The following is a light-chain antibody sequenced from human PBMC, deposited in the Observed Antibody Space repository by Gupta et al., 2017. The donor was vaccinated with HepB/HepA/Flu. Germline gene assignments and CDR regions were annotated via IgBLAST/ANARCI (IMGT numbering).Light chain of an antibody. CDR2: RNY. Sequence: QPPSSSGTPVQRVTISCSGSSSNVGRRFVYWYQQFPGAAPKLLIYRNYQRPSLVPDRFSGSKSGSSASLAISGLRSEDEAKYYCAAWVNSLRHGVFGGGTKLTVL. V-gene: IGLV1-47*01. CDR1: SSNVGRRF. CDR3: AAWVNSLRHGV. J-gene: IGLJ2*01.